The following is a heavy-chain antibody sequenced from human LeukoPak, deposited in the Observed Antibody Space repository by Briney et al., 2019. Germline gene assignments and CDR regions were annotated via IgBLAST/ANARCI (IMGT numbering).Heavy chain of an antibody. Sequence: SGTLSLTCTVSGGSMIYHYWSWVRQPPGKGLEWVGYMHHSGKANSNPSLKSRVTISVDTSKNQVSLKLSSVTAADTAVYYCARDTHEYGSGSYYDDTFDSWGQGTLVTVSS. CDR1: GGSMIYHY. D-gene: IGHD3-10*01. J-gene: IGHJ3*02. V-gene: IGHV4-59*11. CDR3: ARDTHEYGSGSYYDDTFDS. CDR2: MHHSGKA.